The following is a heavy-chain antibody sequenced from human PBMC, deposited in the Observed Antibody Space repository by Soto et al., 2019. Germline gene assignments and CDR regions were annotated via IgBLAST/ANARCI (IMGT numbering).Heavy chain of an antibody. J-gene: IGHJ5*02. D-gene: IGHD3-10*01. CDR2: INPNSGGT. V-gene: IGHV1-2*04. CDR1: GYTFTGYY. Sequence: ASVKVACKSSGYTFTGYYMQWVRQAPGQGLEWMGWINPNSGGTNYAQKFQGWVTMTRDTSISTAYMELSRLRSDDTAVYYCARERRGVRGPSNWFDPWGQGTLVTVSS. CDR3: ARERRGVRGPSNWFDP.